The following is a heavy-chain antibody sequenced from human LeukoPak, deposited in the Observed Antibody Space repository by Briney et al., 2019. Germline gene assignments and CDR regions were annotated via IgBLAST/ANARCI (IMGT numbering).Heavy chain of an antibody. Sequence: GGSLRLSCAASGFTFSGYSMNWVRQAPGKGPEWVSSISSSSSYIYYADSVKGRFTISRDNAKNSLYLQMNSLRAEDTAVYYCARLVTGYYYYMDVWGKGTTVTISS. V-gene: IGHV3-21*01. CDR3: ARLVTGYYYYMDV. D-gene: IGHD3-9*01. CDR1: GFTFSGYS. J-gene: IGHJ6*03. CDR2: ISSSSSYI.